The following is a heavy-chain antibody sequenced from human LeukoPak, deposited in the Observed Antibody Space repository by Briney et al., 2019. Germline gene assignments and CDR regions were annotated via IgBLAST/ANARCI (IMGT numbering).Heavy chain of an antibody. CDR3: AREHCGGDRYRYFFDY. Sequence: GGSLRLSCAASGFTFNNYAMTWVRQAPGKGLEWVSAISGSGGGTYNADSVKGRFTISRDNSKNTLYLQMNSLRAEDTAVYYCAREHCGGDRYRYFFDYWGQGTLVTVSS. D-gene: IGHD2-21*02. V-gene: IGHV3-23*01. CDR2: ISGSGGGT. CDR1: GFTFNNYA. J-gene: IGHJ4*02.